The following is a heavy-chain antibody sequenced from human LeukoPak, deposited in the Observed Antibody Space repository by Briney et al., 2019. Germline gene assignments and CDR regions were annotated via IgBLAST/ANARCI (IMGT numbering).Heavy chain of an antibody. J-gene: IGHJ4*02. Sequence: SETLSLTCTVSGGSISSGGYYWRWIRQPPGKGLEWIGYIYHSGSTYYNPSLKSRVTISVDRSKNQFSLKLSSVTAADTAVYYCARAVDRIAAGLPDYWGQGTLVTVSS. CDR2: IYHSGST. CDR3: ARAVDRIAAGLPDY. CDR1: GGSISSGGYY. V-gene: IGHV4-30-2*01. D-gene: IGHD6-13*01.